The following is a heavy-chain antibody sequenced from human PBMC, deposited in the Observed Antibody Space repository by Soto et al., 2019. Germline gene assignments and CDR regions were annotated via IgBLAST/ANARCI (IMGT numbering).Heavy chain of an antibody. J-gene: IGHJ4*02. V-gene: IGHV3-23*01. CDR1: GFTFSSYA. CDR3: AKVPNSGGYFYFDY. CDR2: ISGSGGNT. D-gene: IGHD1-26*01. Sequence: GGSLRLSCAASGFTFSSYAMGWVRQSPGGGLEWVSAISGSGGNTYYPDSVKGRFTISRDNSESTLYLQMNSLRAEDTALYYCAKVPNSGGYFYFDYWGLGTLVTVSS.